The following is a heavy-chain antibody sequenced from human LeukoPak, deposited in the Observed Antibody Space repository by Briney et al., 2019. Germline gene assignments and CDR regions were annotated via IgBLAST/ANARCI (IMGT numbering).Heavy chain of an antibody. Sequence: SETLSLTRTVSGGSISSYYWSWIRQPPGKGLEWIGYIYYSGSTNYNPSLKSRVTISVETFKNQLSLKLSSVSAALSAVFFCAGAIGDVSYFFNTWGQGTLVPVSS. CDR2: IYYSGST. V-gene: IGHV4-59*12. CDR1: GGSISSYY. D-gene: IGHD3-16*01. CDR3: AGAIGDVSYFFNT. J-gene: IGHJ5*02.